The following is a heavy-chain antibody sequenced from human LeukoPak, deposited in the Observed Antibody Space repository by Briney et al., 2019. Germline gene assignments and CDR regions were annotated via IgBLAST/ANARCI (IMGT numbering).Heavy chain of an antibody. CDR2: ITTSGGST. Sequence: GGSLRHSCVGSGFTFSSYALSWVRQAPGKGLAWVSVITTSGGSTFYADSVKGRFAISRDNSKNTLYLQMNSLRAEDTALYYCVCYDNAAEYFHYWGQGTLVTVSS. CDR1: GFTFSSYA. V-gene: IGHV3-23*01. J-gene: IGHJ1*01. CDR3: VCYDNAAEYFHY. D-gene: IGHD3-22*01.